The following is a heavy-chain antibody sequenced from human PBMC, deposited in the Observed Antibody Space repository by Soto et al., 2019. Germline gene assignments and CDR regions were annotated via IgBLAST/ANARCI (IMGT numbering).Heavy chain of an antibody. D-gene: IGHD1-26*01. Sequence: ASETLSLTCTVSGGSISSYYWSWIRQPPGKGLEWIGYIYYSGSTNYNPSLKSRVTISVDTSKNQFSLKLSSVTAADTAVYYCARHSELNWFDPWGQGTLVTVSS. J-gene: IGHJ5*02. CDR1: GGSISSYY. CDR3: ARHSELNWFDP. V-gene: IGHV4-59*08. CDR2: IYYSGST.